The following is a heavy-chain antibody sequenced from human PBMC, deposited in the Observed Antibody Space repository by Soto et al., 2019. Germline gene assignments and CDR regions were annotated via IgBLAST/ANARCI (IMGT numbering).Heavy chain of an antibody. J-gene: IGHJ4*02. V-gene: IGHV3-7*01. CDR3: ARDRTYCTNGVCYTSFDY. CDR1: GFTFSSYW. D-gene: IGHD2-8*01. CDR2: IKQDGSEK. Sequence: GGSLRLSCAASGFTFSSYWMSWVRQAPGKGLEWVANIKQDGSEKYYVDSVKGRFTISRDNAKNSLYLQMNSLRAEDTAVYYCARDRTYCTNGVCYTSFDYWGQGTLVTVSS.